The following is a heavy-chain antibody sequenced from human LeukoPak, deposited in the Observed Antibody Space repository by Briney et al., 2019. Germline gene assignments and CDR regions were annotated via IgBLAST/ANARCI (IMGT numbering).Heavy chain of an antibody. CDR1: GFTFSSYW. V-gene: IGHV3-21*01. Sequence: GGSLRLSCAASGFTFSSYWMSWVRQAPGKGLEWVSSISSGTSFIYYADSVKGRFTISRDNAKNSLYLQMNSLRAEDTAVYYCARGTTALMDVWGKGTTVTVSS. D-gene: IGHD2-21*02. CDR3: ARGTTALMDV. J-gene: IGHJ6*03. CDR2: ISSGTSFI.